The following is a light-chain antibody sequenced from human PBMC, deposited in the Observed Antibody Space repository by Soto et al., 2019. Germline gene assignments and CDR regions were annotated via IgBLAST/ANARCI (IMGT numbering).Light chain of an antibody. CDR1: ESITSGH. Sequence: EIVLTQSPATLSLSLGERATLSCGASESITSGHLAWYQQKPGLAPRLLIYDASIRATDIPDRFSGSGSETDVTLTISRLEHEDCAVYYCQQYSTSPRTFGQGTKVEIK. J-gene: IGKJ1*01. CDR2: DAS. CDR3: QQYSTSPRT. V-gene: IGKV3D-20*01.